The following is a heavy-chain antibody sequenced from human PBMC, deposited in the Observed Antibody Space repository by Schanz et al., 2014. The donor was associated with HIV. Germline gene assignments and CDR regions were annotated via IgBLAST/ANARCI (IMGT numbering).Heavy chain of an antibody. V-gene: IGHV3-23*01. CDR2: ISESGGRT. CDR3: AKVVRFAMVTAPYYFDS. J-gene: IGHJ4*02. Sequence: EVQLLESGGGLEQPGGSLRLSCAASGFNFNNYAMTWVRQAPGKGPERVSSISESGGRTYYADSVNARFTISRDNSKNTLYLQMNSLRAEDTAVYYCAKVVRFAMVTAPYYFDSWGQGTLVTVSS. D-gene: IGHD2-15*01. CDR1: GFNFNNYA.